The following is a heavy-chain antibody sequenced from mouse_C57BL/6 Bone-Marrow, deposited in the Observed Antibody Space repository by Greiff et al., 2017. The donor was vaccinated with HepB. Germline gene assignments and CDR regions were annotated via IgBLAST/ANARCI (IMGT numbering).Heavy chain of an antibody. J-gene: IGHJ4*01. Sequence: QVQLQQPGAELVRPGSSVKLSCNASGYTFTSYWMDWVKQRPGQGLEWIGNIYPSDSETHYNQKFKDKATLTVDKSSSTAYMQLSSLTSEDSAVYYCARLGSSYYYAMDYWGQGTSVTVSS. CDR1: GYTFTSYW. D-gene: IGHD1-1*01. V-gene: IGHV1-61*01. CDR2: IYPSDSET. CDR3: ARLGSSYYYAMDY.